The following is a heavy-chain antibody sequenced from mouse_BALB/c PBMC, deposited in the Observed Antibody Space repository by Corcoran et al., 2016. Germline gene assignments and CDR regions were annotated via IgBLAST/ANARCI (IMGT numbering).Heavy chain of an antibody. D-gene: IGHD1-1*01. CDR3: ARWDGSSQYYFDY. Sequence: LVKTGASVKISCKASGYSFTGYYMHWVKQSHGKSLEWIGYISCYNGATSYNQKFKGKATFTVDTSSSTAYMQFNSLTSEDSAVYYCARWDGSSQYYFDYWGQGTTLTVSS. V-gene: IGHV1S34*01. CDR1: GYSFTGYY. J-gene: IGHJ2*01. CDR2: ISCYNGAT.